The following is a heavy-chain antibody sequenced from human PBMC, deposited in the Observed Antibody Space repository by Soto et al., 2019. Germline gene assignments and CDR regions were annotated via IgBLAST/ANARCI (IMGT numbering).Heavy chain of an antibody. D-gene: IGHD2-15*01. V-gene: IGHV4-59*01. Sequence: SETLSLTCSVSGGSMNTYYWSWVRQPPGKGLEWIGYIYSSGSTNYKLSLKSRVVFSVDTSKNQFSLKLSSVTAADTAVYYCARGSGNPFDYWGQGTLVTVSS. CDR1: GGSMNTYY. CDR2: IYSSGST. J-gene: IGHJ4*02. CDR3: ARGSGNPFDY.